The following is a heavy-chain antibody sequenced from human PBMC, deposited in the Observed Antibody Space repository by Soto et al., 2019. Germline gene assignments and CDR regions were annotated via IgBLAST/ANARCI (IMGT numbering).Heavy chain of an antibody. CDR1: GFTFSSYA. Sequence: QVQLVESGGGVVQPGRSLRLSCAASGFTFSSYAMHWVRQAPGKGLEWVAVISYDGSNKYYADSVTGRFTISRDNSKNTLYLQMNSLRAEDTAVYYCAREGVETGYYYYGMDVWGQGTTVTVSS. CDR2: ISYDGSNK. CDR3: AREGVETGYYYYGMDV. D-gene: IGHD5-18*01. J-gene: IGHJ6*02. V-gene: IGHV3-30-3*01.